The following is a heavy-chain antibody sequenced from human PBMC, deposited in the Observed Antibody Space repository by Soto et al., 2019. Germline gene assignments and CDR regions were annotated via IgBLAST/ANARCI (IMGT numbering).Heavy chain of an antibody. J-gene: IGHJ5*02. D-gene: IGHD6-19*01. V-gene: IGHV3-23*01. CDR1: GFTFSSSA. CDR2: VSGSGGTT. CDR3: ARCTVDTIVTSGWCHYLDP. Sequence: EVQLLDSGGGLVQPGGSLRLSCAASGFTFSSSAMSWVRQAPGKGLEWVSAVSGSGGTTYYADSVRGRFTISRDNSKNTLYLQRNSLIAEDTAIYFCARCTVDTIVTSGWCHYLDPWGQGTLVTVSS.